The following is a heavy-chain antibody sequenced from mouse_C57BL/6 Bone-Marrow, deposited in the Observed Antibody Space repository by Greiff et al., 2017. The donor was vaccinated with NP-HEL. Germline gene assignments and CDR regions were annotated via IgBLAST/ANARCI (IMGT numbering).Heavy chain of an antibody. V-gene: IGHV1-26*01. J-gene: IGHJ1*03. Sequence: VQLQQSGPELVKPGASVKISCKASGYTFTDYYMNWVKQSHGKSLEWIGDINPNNGGTSYNQKFKGKATLTVDKSSSTAYMELRSLTSEDSAVYYCARSYDYDVLFWYFDVWGTGTTVTVSS. D-gene: IGHD2-4*01. CDR1: GYTFTDYY. CDR2: INPNNGGT. CDR3: ARSYDYDVLFWYFDV.